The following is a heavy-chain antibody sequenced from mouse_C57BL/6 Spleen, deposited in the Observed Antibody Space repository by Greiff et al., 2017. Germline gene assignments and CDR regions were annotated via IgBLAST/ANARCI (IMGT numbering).Heavy chain of an antibody. V-gene: IGHV1-64*01. J-gene: IGHJ4*01. D-gene: IGHD1-1*01. CDR2: IHPNSGST. CDR1: GYTFTSYW. Sequence: QVQLQQPGAELVKPGASVKLSCKASGYTFTSYWMHWVKQRPGQGLEWIGMIHPNSGSTNYNEKFKSKATLTVDKSSSTAYMRLSSLTAEDSAVYYCARDTTVVDYAMDYWGQGTSVTVSS. CDR3: ARDTTVVDYAMDY.